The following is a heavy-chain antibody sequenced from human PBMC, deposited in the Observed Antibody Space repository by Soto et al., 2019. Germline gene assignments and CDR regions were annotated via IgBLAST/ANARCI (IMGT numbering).Heavy chain of an antibody. Sequence: ASVKVSCKASGYTFTSYDINWVRQATGQGLEWMGWMNPNSGNTGYAQKFQGRVTMTRNTSISTAYMEPSSLRSEDTAVYYCARGYSYGLGHQQEYYYYGMDVWGQGTTVTVSS. V-gene: IGHV1-8*01. CDR2: MNPNSGNT. J-gene: IGHJ6*02. D-gene: IGHD5-18*01. CDR1: GYTFTSYD. CDR3: ARGYSYGLGHQQEYYYYGMDV.